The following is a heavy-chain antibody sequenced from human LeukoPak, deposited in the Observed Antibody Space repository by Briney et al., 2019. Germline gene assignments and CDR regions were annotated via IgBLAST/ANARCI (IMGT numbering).Heavy chain of an antibody. J-gene: IGHJ6*02. V-gene: IGHV4-61*02. CDR2: IYTSGST. Sequence: SETLSLTCTVSGGSISSGSYYWSWIRQPAGKGLEWIGRIYTSGSTNYNPSLKSRVTISVDTSKNQFSLKLGSVTAADTAVYYCARATYGSGSYNGMDVWGQGTTVTVSS. CDR3: ARATYGSGSYNGMDV. CDR1: GGSISSGSYY. D-gene: IGHD3-10*01.